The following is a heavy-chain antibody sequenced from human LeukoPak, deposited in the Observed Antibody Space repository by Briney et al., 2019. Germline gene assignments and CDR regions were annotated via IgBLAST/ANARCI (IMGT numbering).Heavy chain of an antibody. Sequence: GGSLRLSCAASGYTFSSYAMSWVRQAPGKGLEWVSGISDSGGSTYYADSVKGRFTISRDNSKNTLYLQLNSLRAEDTAVYYCAKVLTAAFYWYFDLWGRGTLVTVSS. CDR3: AKVLTAAFYWYFDL. CDR1: GYTFSSYA. CDR2: ISDSGGST. J-gene: IGHJ2*01. V-gene: IGHV3-23*01. D-gene: IGHD2-2*01.